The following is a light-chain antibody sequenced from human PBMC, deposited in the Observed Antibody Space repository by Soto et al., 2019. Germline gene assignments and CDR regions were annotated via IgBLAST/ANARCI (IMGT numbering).Light chain of an antibody. V-gene: IGKV3-11*01. CDR2: GAS. CDR3: QQRSNGGIT. J-gene: IGKJ5*01. CDR1: ESVDSY. Sequence: EVVLAGSPASLSMSPGEHASPSWRASESVDSYLVWYQQKPGQAPRLLISGASNRATGIPARFSGSGSGTDFTLTISSLEPEDFAVYYCQQRSNGGITFGQGTRLAI.